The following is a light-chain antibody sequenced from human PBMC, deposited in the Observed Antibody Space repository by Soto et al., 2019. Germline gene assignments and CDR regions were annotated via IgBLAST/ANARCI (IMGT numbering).Light chain of an antibody. CDR1: QSVSSN. J-gene: IGKJ1*01. CDR2: DAS. Sequence: EIVMTQSPATLSVSPGERATLSCRASQSVSSNLAWHQQKPGQAPRILMHDASTRATGIPARFSGSGSGTEFTLTISSLQSEDFAVYYCQQYHNWPITFGQGTKVDIK. V-gene: IGKV3-15*01. CDR3: QQYHNWPIT.